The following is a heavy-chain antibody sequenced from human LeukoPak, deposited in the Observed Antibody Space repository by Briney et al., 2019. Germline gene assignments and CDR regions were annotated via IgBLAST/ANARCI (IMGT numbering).Heavy chain of an antibody. D-gene: IGHD2-2*01. CDR2: INPNSGGT. V-gene: IGHV1-2*02. J-gene: IGHJ4*02. Sequence: ASVKVSCKASGYTFTGYYMHWVRQAPGQRLEWMGWINPNSGGTNYAQKFQGRVTMTRDTSISTAYMELSRLRSDDTAVYYCARLGYCSSTSCYDYWGQGTLVTVSS. CDR3: ARLGYCSSTSCYDY. CDR1: GYTFTGYY.